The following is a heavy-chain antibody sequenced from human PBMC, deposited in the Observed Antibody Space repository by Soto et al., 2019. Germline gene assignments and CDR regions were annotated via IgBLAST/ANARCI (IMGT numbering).Heavy chain of an antibody. D-gene: IGHD3-9*01. Sequence: SGPTLVNPTQTLTLTCTFSGFSLSTSGVGVGWIRQPPGKALEWLALIYWNDDKRYSPSLKSRLTITKDTSKNQVVLTMTNMDPVDTATYYCAHRLGPSTLYDILTGYHYYYYYGMDVWGQGTTVTVYS. CDR3: AHRLGPSTLYDILTGYHYYYYYGMDV. CDR1: GFSLSTSGVG. V-gene: IGHV2-5*01. J-gene: IGHJ6*02. CDR2: IYWNDDK.